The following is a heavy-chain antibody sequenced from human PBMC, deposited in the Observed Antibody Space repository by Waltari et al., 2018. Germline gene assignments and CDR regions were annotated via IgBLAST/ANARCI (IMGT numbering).Heavy chain of an antibody. Sequence: QVQLVQSGAEVKKPGASVNVSCKASGYTFANFHIHWVRQAPGPGLEWMGKINPSGGSAGYPQKFQGRITMTRDTSTGTVYMELSSLTSEDTAVYFCARVPPGPYYFDHWGQGTLVTVSS. CDR1: GYTFANFH. CDR2: INPSGGSA. CDR3: ARVPPGPYYFDH. V-gene: IGHV1-46*01. J-gene: IGHJ4*02.